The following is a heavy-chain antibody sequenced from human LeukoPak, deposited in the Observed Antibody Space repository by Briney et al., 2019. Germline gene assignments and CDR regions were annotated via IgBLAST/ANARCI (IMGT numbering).Heavy chain of an antibody. V-gene: IGHV4-4*07. CDR2: IYTSGST. CDR1: GGSISSYY. J-gene: IGHJ4*02. D-gene: IGHD3-22*01. CDR3: ARDNYYDTSGYHL. Sequence: PSETLSLTCTVSGGSISSYYWSWIRQPAGKGLEWIGRIYTSGSTNYNPSLKSRVTMSVDTSKNQFSLKLRSVTAADTVVYYCARDNYYDTSGYHLWGQGTLVTVSS.